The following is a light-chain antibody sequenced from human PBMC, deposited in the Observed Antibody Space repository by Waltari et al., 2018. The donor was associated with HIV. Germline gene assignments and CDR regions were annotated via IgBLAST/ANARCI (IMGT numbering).Light chain of an antibody. CDR3: QHLDSLGALS. V-gene: IGKV1-33*01. CDR2: GSS. J-gene: IGKJ4*01. Sequence: IQMTQSQSSLSASVGDKVTITCQASDNIRTFLNWFHQKSGQAPKLLIYGSSNLQRGVSPRFSGGGFGTQFTFTINSLQPEDVGTYYCQHLDSLGALSFGGGTKVDI. CDR1: DNIRTF.